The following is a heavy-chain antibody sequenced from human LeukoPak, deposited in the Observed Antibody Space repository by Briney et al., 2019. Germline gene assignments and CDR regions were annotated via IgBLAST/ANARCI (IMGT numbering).Heavy chain of an antibody. J-gene: IGHJ4*02. CDR1: GFTFSSYS. D-gene: IGHD6-19*01. Sequence: GGSLRLSCAASGFTFSSYSMNWVRQAPGKGLEWVSSISSSSSYIYYADSVKGRFTISRDNAKNSLYPQMNSLRAEDTAVYYCASEIAVAGPFDYWGQGTLVTVSS. V-gene: IGHV3-21*01. CDR3: ASEIAVAGPFDY. CDR2: ISSSSSYI.